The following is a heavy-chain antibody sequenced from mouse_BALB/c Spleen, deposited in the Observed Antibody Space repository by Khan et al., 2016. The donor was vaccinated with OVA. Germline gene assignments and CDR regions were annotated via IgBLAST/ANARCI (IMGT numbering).Heavy chain of an antibody. J-gene: IGHJ3*01. CDR3: ARDTTATPY. V-gene: IGHV2-9*02. CDR1: GFSLTSYG. CDR2: IWARGST. D-gene: IGHD1-2*01. Sequence: VQLQESGPGLVAPSQSLSITCTVSGFSLTSYGVHWVRQPPGKGLEWLGIIWARGSTNYNSALMSRLSISKDNSKSQVFLKMNSLQTDDTAMYYCARDTTATPYWGQGTLVTVSA.